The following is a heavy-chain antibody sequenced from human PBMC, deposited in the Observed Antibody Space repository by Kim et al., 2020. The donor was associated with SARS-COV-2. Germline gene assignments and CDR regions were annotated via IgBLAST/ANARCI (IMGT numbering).Heavy chain of an antibody. D-gene: IGHD3-10*01. Sequence: SETLSLTCAVYGGSFSGYYWSWIRQPPGKGLEWIGEINHSGSTNYNPSLKSRVTISVDTSKNQSSLKLSSVTAADTAVYYCARVRSNYYGSDRNWFDPWGQGTLVTVSS. CDR2: INHSGST. V-gene: IGHV4-34*01. CDR3: ARVRSNYYGSDRNWFDP. J-gene: IGHJ5*02. CDR1: GGSFSGYY.